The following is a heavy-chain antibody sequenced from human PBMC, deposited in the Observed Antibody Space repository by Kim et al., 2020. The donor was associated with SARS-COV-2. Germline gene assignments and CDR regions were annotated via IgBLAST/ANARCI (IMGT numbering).Heavy chain of an antibody. D-gene: IGHD3-22*01. V-gene: IGHV4-34*01. Sequence: SETLSLTCAVYGGSFSGYYWSWIRQPPGKGLEWIGEINHSGSTNYNPSLKSRVTISVDTSKNQFSLKLSSVTAADTAVYYCARDKPYYLFDYWGQGTLVTVSS. CDR2: INHSGST. CDR1: GGSFSGYY. J-gene: IGHJ4*02. CDR3: ARDKPYYLFDY.